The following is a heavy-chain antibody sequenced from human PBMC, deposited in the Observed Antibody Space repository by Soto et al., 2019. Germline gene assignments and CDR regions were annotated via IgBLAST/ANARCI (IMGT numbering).Heavy chain of an antibody. Sequence: GGSLRLSCVASGFTFSSYEMNWVRQAPGKGLEWLSYISSGGSTIYYADSVKGRFTISRDNAYNSLYLQMNGLRAEDTAVYYCVRVGSPYDSSGYYDYWGQGTLVTVSS. CDR2: ISSGGSTI. V-gene: IGHV3-48*03. D-gene: IGHD3-22*01. CDR1: GFTFSSYE. J-gene: IGHJ4*02. CDR3: VRVGSPYDSSGYYDY.